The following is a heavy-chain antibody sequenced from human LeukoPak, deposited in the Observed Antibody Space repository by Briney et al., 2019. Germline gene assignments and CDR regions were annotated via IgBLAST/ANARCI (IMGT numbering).Heavy chain of an antibody. Sequence: PGGSLRLSCAASGFTVSSNYMSWVRQAPGKGLEWVSVIYSGGSTYYADSVKGRFTISRDNSKNTLYFQMNSLRAEDTAVYYCARELHSSGYPYFDYWGQGTLVTVSS. D-gene: IGHD3-22*01. CDR3: ARELHSSGYPYFDY. J-gene: IGHJ4*02. V-gene: IGHV3-66*01. CDR1: GFTVSSNY. CDR2: IYSGGST.